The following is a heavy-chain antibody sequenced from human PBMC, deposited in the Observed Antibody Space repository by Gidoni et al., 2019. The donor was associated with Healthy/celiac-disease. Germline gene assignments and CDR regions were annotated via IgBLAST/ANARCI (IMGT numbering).Heavy chain of an antibody. J-gene: IGHJ5*02. CDR1: GGSISSSSYY. CDR3: ARSVKRLDSSSWYTRQKDGWFDP. Sequence: QLQLQESGPGLVKPSETLSLTCTVSGGSISSSSYYWGWIRQPPGKGLEWIGSIYYSGSTYYNPSLKSRVTISVDTSKNQFSLKLSSVTAADTAVYYCARSVKRLDSSSWYTRQKDGWFDPWGQGTLVTVSS. V-gene: IGHV4-39*07. CDR2: IYYSGST. D-gene: IGHD6-13*01.